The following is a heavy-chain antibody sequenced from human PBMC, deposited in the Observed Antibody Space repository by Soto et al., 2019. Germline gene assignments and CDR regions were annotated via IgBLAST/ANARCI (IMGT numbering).Heavy chain of an antibody. V-gene: IGHV3-33*01. CDR2: IWYDGSNK. J-gene: IGHJ6*03. CDR1: GFTFSSYG. D-gene: IGHD6-6*01. CDR3: ARDLSSSSELYYYYYMDV. Sequence: GSLRLSCAASGFTFSSYGMHWVRQAPGKGLEWVAVIWYDGSNKYYADSVKGRFTISRDNSKNTLYLQMNSLRAEDTAVYYCARDLSSSSELYYYYYMDVWGKGTTVTVSS.